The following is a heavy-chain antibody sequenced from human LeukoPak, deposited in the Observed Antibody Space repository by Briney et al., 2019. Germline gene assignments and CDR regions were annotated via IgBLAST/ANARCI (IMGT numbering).Heavy chain of an antibody. V-gene: IGHV3-30*18. CDR1: GFNFKTYV. CDR2: ISHDGSDT. Sequence: PGGSLRLSCASSGFNFKTYVMHWVRQVPGKGLEWVAAISHDGSDTYYADSVKGRVTISRDNSKTIMYQQMDSLSPEETDVYYCAKDVSDEQNTFWRSDGMDVWGQGTTVTVS. D-gene: IGHD3-3*01. J-gene: IGHJ6*02. CDR3: AKDVSDEQNTFWRSDGMDV.